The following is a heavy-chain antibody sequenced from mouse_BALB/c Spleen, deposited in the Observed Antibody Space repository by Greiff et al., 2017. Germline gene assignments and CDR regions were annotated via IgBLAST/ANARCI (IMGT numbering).Heavy chain of an antibody. CDR1: GFTFSSYA. D-gene: IGHD2-1*01. CDR3: AKGDVDGNYDWYFDV. Sequence: EVKLVESGGGLVKPGGSLKLSCAASGFTFSSYAMSWVRQSPEKRLEWVAEISSGGSYTYYPDTVTGRFTISRDNAKNTLYLEMSSLRSEDTAMYYCAKGDVDGNYDWYFDVWGAGTTVTVSS. CDR2: ISSGGSYT. J-gene: IGHJ1*01. V-gene: IGHV5-9-4*01.